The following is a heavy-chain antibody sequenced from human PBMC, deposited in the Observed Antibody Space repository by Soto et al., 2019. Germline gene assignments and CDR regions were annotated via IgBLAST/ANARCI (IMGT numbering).Heavy chain of an antibody. CDR1: GFTFTSSA. D-gene: IGHD4-17*01. CDR2: IVVGSGNT. V-gene: IGHV1-58*01. CDR3: AAVNDYGGNSGAFDI. Sequence: SVKVSCKASGFTFTSSAVQWVRQARGQRLEWIGWIVVGSGNTNYAQKFQERVTITRDMSTSTAYMELSSLRSEDTAVYYCAAVNDYGGNSGAFDIWGQGTMVTVSS. J-gene: IGHJ3*02.